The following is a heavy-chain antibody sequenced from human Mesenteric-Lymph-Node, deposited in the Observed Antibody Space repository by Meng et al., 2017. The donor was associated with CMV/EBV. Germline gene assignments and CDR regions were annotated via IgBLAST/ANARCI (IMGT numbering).Heavy chain of an antibody. CDR3: VRDTTILPLVGALDI. J-gene: IGHJ3*02. CDR1: GFTFSSYW. Sequence: GESLKISCAASGFTFSSYWMHWVRQAPGKGLVWVSRINSDGSSTSYADSVKGRFTISRDNAKNTLYLQMNSLRAEDTAVYYCVRDTTILPLVGALDIWGQGTMVTVSS. V-gene: IGHV3-74*01. D-gene: IGHD1-1*01. CDR2: INSDGSST.